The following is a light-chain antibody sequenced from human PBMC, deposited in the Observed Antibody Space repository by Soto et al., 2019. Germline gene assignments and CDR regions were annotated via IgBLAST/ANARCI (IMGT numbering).Light chain of an antibody. J-gene: IGKJ1*01. CDR2: AAS. CDR1: QSIVTY. V-gene: IGKV1-39*01. CDR3: QQSYSTPPWT. Sequence: DIQMTQSPSSLSASVGDRVTITCRASQSIVTYLNWYLQKPGKAPKLLIYAASNLQSGVPSRFSGSGSGTDFTLTISSLQPEDFATYFCQQSYSTPPWTFGQGTKVKSK.